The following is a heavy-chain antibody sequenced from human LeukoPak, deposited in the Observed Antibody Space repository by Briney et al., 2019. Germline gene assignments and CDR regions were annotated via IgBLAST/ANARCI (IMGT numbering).Heavy chain of an antibody. CDR1: GYTFTDYF. CDR2: INPNTGAT. J-gene: IGHJ4*02. D-gene: IGHD6-19*01. CDR3: ARGCYSSGWYSGYSDY. Sequence: ASVKVSCKASGYTFTDYFMHWLRQAPGQGLEWMEWINPNTGATKYAQKFQGRVTMTRDTSSNTAKMELNWLTSDDTALYYCARGCYSSGWYSGYSDYWGPGALVTVSS. V-gene: IGHV1-2*02.